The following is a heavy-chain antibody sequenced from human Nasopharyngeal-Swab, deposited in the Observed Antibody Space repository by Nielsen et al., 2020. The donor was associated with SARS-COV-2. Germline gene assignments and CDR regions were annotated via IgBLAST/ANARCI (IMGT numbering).Heavy chain of an antibody. CDR2: IYPGDSDT. J-gene: IGHJ6*02. V-gene: IGHV5-51*01. CDR3: ARRGYSGYEYYGMDV. D-gene: IGHD5-12*01. CDR1: GHSFTSYW. Sequence: GESLKISCKGSGHSFTSYWIGWVRQMPGKGLEWMGIIYPGDSDTRYSPSFQGQVTISADKSISTAYLQWSSLKASDTAMYYCARRGYSGYEYYGMDVWGQGTTVTVSS.